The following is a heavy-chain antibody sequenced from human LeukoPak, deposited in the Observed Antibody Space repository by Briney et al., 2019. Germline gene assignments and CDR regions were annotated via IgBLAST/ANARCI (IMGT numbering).Heavy chain of an antibody. Sequence: GGSLRLSCAASGFTFSSYNMNWVRQAPGKGLEWVSSISNSSNYIYYADSVKGRFTISRDNAKNSLYLQMNSLRVEDTAVYYCARGGLGLDYWGQGTLVTVSS. CDR1: GFTFSSYN. CDR2: ISNSSNYI. J-gene: IGHJ4*02. V-gene: IGHV3-21*01. CDR3: ARGGLGLDY. D-gene: IGHD1-26*01.